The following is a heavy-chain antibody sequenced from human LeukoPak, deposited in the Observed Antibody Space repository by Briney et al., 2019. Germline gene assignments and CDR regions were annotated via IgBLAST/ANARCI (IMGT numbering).Heavy chain of an antibody. CDR1: GGTFSSYA. CDR2: FIPILGIA. D-gene: IGHD3-22*01. Sequence: SVKVSCKASGGTFSSYAISWVRQAPGQGLEWMGRFIPILGIANYAQKFQGRVTITADKSTSTAYMELSSLRSEDTAVYYCARDRATRSLYDSSGYYYYGMDVWGQGTTVTVSS. V-gene: IGHV1-69*04. CDR3: ARDRATRSLYDSSGYYYYGMDV. J-gene: IGHJ6*02.